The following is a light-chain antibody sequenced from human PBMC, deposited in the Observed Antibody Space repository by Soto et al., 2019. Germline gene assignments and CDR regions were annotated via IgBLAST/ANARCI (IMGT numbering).Light chain of an antibody. V-gene: IGKV3-15*01. Sequence: EIVMTQSPATLSVSPGERATLSCRASQSVSSNLAWYQQKPGQAPRPLIYGASTRATGIPARFSGSRSGTEFTPTIISLQSEDFAVYYCPQYNNWPYTFGQGTKLEIK. CDR2: GAS. CDR3: PQYNNWPYT. J-gene: IGKJ2*01. CDR1: QSVSSN.